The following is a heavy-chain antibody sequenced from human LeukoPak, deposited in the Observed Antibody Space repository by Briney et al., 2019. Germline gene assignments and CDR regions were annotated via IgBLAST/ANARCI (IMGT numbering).Heavy chain of an antibody. CDR2: ISAYNGNT. V-gene: IGHV1-18*01. CDR1: GYTFASYG. Sequence: ASVKVSCKASGYTFASYGTSWVRQAPGQGLEWMGWISAYNGNTNYAQKLQGRVTMTTDTSTSTAYMELRSLRSDDTAVYYCARVAYSSGWYKYYYYYYGMDVWGQGTTVTVSS. J-gene: IGHJ6*02. D-gene: IGHD6-19*01. CDR3: ARVAYSSGWYKYYYYYYGMDV.